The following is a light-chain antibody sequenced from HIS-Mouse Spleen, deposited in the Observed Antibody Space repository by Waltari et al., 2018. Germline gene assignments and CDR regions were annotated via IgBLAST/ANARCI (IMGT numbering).Light chain of an antibody. CDR2: EGS. J-gene: IGLJ3*02. CDR3: CSYAGSSTWV. Sequence: QSALTQPASVSGSPGQSITISCTATSSDVGSYTLVPWYQQHPGKAPKLMIYEGSKRPSGVSNRFSGSKSGNTASLTISGLQAEDEADYYCCSYAGSSTWVFGGGTKLTVL. V-gene: IGLV2-23*01. CDR1: SSDVGSYTL.